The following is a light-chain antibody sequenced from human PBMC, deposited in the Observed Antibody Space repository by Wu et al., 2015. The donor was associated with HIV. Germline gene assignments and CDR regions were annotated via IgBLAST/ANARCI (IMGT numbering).Light chain of an antibody. CDR3: QQYNSWPPNS. V-gene: IGKV3-15*01. J-gene: IGKJ2*03. CDR2: GAS. CDR1: QSVSTN. Sequence: EELMTQSPATLSVSPGERVTLSCRASQSVSTNLAWYQQKPGQPPRLLIYGASTRATGIPARFSGSGSATDFTLIISSLQSEDFAVYYCQQYNSWPPNSFGQGTKLEIK.